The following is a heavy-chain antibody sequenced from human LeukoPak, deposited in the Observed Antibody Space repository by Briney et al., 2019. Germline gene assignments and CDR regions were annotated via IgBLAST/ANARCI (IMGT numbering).Heavy chain of an antibody. Sequence: ASVKVSCKASGYTFTSYGISWVRQAPGQGLEWMGWISAYNGNTNYAQKFQGRVTMTRDTSISTAYMELSRLRSDDTAVYHCARDPGFGSFDPWGQGTLVTVSS. V-gene: IGHV1-18*01. CDR1: GYTFTSYG. CDR2: ISAYNGNT. D-gene: IGHD3-16*01. J-gene: IGHJ5*02. CDR3: ARDPGFGSFDP.